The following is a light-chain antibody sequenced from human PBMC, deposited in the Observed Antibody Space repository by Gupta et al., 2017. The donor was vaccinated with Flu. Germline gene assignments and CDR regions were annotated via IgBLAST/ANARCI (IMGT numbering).Light chain of an antibody. CDR2: GKN. Sequence: SSELTQDPAVSVALGQTVRITCQGDSLRSYYASWYQQKPGQAPVIVIYGKNNRPSGIPDRFSGSSSGNTASLTITGAQAEDEADYYCSSRDSSGNHHVVFGGGTKLTVL. J-gene: IGLJ2*01. CDR1: SLRSYY. V-gene: IGLV3-19*01. CDR3: SSRDSSGNHHVV.